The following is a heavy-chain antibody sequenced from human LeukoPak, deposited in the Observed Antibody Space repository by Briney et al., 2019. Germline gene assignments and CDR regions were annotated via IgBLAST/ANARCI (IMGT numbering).Heavy chain of an antibody. Sequence: AGSLRFSCAASGFIFSSYSMNWVRQAPGKGLEWVSSISSSSSYIYYADSVKGRFTISRDNAKNSLYLQMDSLRAEDTAVYYCASLPHYYDSSGYSAWGQGTLVTVSS. V-gene: IGHV3-21*01. CDR2: ISSSSSYI. CDR3: ASLPHYYDSSGYSA. CDR1: GFIFSSYS. D-gene: IGHD3-22*01. J-gene: IGHJ5*02.